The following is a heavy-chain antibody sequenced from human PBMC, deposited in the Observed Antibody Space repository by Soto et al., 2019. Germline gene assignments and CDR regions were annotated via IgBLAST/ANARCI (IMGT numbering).Heavy chain of an antibody. V-gene: IGHV4-61*01. J-gene: IGHJ4*02. CDR2: VYYSGTT. D-gene: IGHD4-17*01. CDR1: GGSVSDKTYY. CDR3: ARTTAVPNTLRSRYFFNY. Sequence: SETLSLTCSVSGGSVSDKTYYWSWIRQPPGKRLEWIGYVYYSGTTNYNPSLKSRVTISVDLSKNRFSLRLSSVTTADTALYYCARTTAVPNTLRSRYFFNYWGQGTLVTVSS.